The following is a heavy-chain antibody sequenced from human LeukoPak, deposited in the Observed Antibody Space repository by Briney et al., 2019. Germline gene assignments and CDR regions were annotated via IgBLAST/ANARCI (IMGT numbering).Heavy chain of an antibody. Sequence: GESLKISCEGSGYSFSNYWIAWVRQMPGKGLEWMGIIYPADSDTRYSPSFQGQVTISADKSISTAYLQWSSLKASDTAMYYCARQATNRVVSDYWGQGTLVTVPS. V-gene: IGHV5-51*01. CDR3: ARQATNRVVSDY. CDR1: GYSFSNYW. J-gene: IGHJ4*02. D-gene: IGHD3-3*01. CDR2: IYPADSDT.